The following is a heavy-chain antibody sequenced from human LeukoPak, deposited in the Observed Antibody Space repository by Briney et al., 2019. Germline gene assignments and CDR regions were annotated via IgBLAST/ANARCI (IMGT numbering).Heavy chain of an antibody. J-gene: IGHJ4*02. V-gene: IGHV3-48*01. CDR2: ISSSSSTI. CDR1: GFTFSSYS. CDR3: ARDGWYTSSSHYFDY. D-gene: IGHD6-6*01. Sequence: GGSLRLSCAASGFTFSSYSMNWVRQAPGKGLEWVSYISSSSSTIYYADSVKGRFTISRDNAKNSLYLQMNSLRAEDTAVYYCARDGWYTSSSHYFDYWGQGTLVTVSS.